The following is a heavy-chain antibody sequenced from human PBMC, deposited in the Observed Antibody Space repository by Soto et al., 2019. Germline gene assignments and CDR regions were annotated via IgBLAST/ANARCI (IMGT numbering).Heavy chain of an antibody. J-gene: IGHJ4*02. CDR2: IYYSGST. D-gene: IGHD4-4*01. V-gene: IGHV4-59*01. CDR3: ARAKSKYQTFDL. Sequence: SETLSLTCTVSGDSMSSYYWSWIRQPPGKGLEWIGYIYYSGSTTYNPSLRSRVTMSVDTSKNQFSLRLSSVNAADTAVYYCARAKSKYQTFDLWGQGYLVTVSS. CDR1: GDSMSSYY.